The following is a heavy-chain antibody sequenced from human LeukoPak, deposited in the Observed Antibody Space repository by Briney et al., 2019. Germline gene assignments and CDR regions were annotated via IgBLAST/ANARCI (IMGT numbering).Heavy chain of an antibody. CDR3: ARDILGMDV. V-gene: IGHV3-72*01. CDR1: GFTFQHSH. CDR2: SRNRANNHVT. J-gene: IGHJ6*02. Sequence: PGGSLRLSCAASGFTFQHSHMDWVRQAPGKGLAWVGRSRNRANNHVTEYAASLKDRFTISRDDSKNTLYLQMNSLKAEDTAVYYCARDILGMDVWGQGTTVIASS.